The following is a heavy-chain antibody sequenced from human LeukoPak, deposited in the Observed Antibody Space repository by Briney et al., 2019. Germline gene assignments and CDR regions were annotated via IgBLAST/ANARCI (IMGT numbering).Heavy chain of an antibody. CDR2: INHSGST. J-gene: IGHJ5*02. D-gene: IGHD3-10*01. Sequence: SETLSLTCDVYGGSFRGYYWSWIRQPPGKGLEWIGEINHSGSTNYNPSLKSRVTISVDTSKNQFSLKLNSVTAADTAVYYCARLIRRFGVFNWFDPWGQGTLVTVSS. V-gene: IGHV4-34*01. CDR3: ARLIRRFGVFNWFDP. CDR1: GGSFRGYY.